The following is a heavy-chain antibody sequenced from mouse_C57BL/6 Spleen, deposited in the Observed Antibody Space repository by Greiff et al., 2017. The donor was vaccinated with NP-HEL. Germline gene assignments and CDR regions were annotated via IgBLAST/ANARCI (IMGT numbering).Heavy chain of an antibody. J-gene: IGHJ3*01. D-gene: IGHD2-4*01. CDR2: INPNYGTT. Sequence: EVQLQQSGPELVKPGASVKISCKASGYSFTDYNMNWVKQSNGKSLEWIGVINPNYGTTSYTQKFKGKATLTEDKSSSTAYMQLNSLASEDSAVYYCAVMYYDYDWFAYWGQGTLVTVSA. V-gene: IGHV1-39*01. CDR3: AVMYYDYDWFAY. CDR1: GYSFTDYN.